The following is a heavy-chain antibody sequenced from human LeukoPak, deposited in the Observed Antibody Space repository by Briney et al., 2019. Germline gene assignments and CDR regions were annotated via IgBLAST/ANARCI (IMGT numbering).Heavy chain of an antibody. CDR2: IYYSGST. CDR1: GGSISSYY. Sequence: PSETLSLTCTVSGGSISSYYWSWIRQPPGKGLEWIGYIYYSGSTNYNPSLKSRVAISVDTSKNQFSLKLSSVTAADTAVYYCARVIAVAGAIGMDVWGQGTTVTVSS. D-gene: IGHD6-19*01. CDR3: ARVIAVAGAIGMDV. V-gene: IGHV4-59*01. J-gene: IGHJ6*02.